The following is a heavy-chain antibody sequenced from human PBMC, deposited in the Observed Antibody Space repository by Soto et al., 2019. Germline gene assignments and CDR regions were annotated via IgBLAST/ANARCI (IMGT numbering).Heavy chain of an antibody. Sequence: SETLSLTCTVSGGSVSSGSYYCSCIRQPPGKGLEWIGYIYYSGSTNYNPSLRSRVTISVDTSKNQFSLHLHSVTPEDTGVYYCARNSWNAPPAFDFWGQGIQVTVSS. D-gene: IGHD1-1*01. CDR3: ARNSWNAPPAFDF. CDR1: GGSVSSGSYY. J-gene: IGHJ4*02. V-gene: IGHV4-61*01. CDR2: IYYSGST.